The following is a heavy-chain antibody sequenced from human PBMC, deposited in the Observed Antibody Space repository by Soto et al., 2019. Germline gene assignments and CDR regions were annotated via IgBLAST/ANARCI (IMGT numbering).Heavy chain of an antibody. D-gene: IGHD3-10*01. CDR2: INHSGST. CDR3: ARGLRGSGSYYKGYYYYYYGMDV. CDR1: GGSFSGYY. J-gene: IGHJ6*02. Sequence: PSENLSLTCAVYGGSFSGYYWSWIRQPPGKGLEWIGEINHSGSTNYNPSLKSRVTISVDTSKNQFSLKLSSVTAADTAVYYCARGLRGSGSYYKGYYYYYYGMDVWGQGTTVTVSS. V-gene: IGHV4-34*01.